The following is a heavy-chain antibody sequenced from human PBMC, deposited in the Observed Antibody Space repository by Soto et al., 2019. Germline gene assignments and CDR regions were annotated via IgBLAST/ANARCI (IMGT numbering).Heavy chain of an antibody. CDR3: ARGWELRSFAFDI. D-gene: IGHD1-26*01. J-gene: IGHJ3*02. CDR1: GGTFSSYT. V-gene: IGHV1-69*13. Sequence: ASVKVSCKASGGTFSSYTLTWVRQAPGQGLEWMGGIIPIFGTANYAQKFQGRVTITADESTSTAYMELSSLRSEDTAVYYCARGWELRSFAFDIWGQGTMVTVSS. CDR2: IIPIFGTA.